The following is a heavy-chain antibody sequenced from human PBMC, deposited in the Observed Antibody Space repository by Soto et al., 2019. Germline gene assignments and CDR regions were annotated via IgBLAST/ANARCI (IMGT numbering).Heavy chain of an antibody. CDR3: ARDGGSGRYGFYYYGMDV. CDR1: GGTFSSYA. CDR2: IIPIFGTA. Sequence: VKVSCKACGGTFSSYAISWVRQAPGQGLEWMGGIIPIFGTANYAQKFQGRVTITADESTSTAYMELSSLRSEYTAGYYCARDGGSGRYGFYYYGMDVWG. V-gene: IGHV1-69*13. D-gene: IGHD3-10*01. J-gene: IGHJ6*02.